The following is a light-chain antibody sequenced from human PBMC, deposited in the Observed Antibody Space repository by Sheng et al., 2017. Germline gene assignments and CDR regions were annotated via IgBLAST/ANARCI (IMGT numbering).Light chain of an antibody. CDR1: QFLDNTH. J-gene: IGKJ1*01. V-gene: IGKV3-15*01. CDR3: QQYNNWPPWT. CDR2: GAS. Sequence: EIVLTQSPGTLSLSPGERATLSCRASQFLDNTHLAWYQQKPGQAPRLLIYGASARATGIPARFSGSGSGTEFTLTISSLQSEDFAIYYCQQYNNWPPWTFGQGTKVEIK.